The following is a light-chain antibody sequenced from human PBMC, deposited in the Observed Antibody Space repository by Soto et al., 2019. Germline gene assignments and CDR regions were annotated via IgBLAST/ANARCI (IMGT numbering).Light chain of an antibody. CDR2: KAS. J-gene: IGKJ1*01. CDR1: QGIRRW. Sequence: IQLTQSPSTLSASVGDRVSITCRASQGIRRWLAWYQHKPGKAPNLLIYKASVLESGVPSRFSGSGSGTEFTLTITILQPDDFATYYCQQYDSYSRTVGQGTKVEI. CDR3: QQYDSYSRT. V-gene: IGKV1-5*03.